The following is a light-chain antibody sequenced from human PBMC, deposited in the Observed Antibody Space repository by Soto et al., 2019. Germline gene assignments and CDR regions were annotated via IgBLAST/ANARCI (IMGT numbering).Light chain of an antibody. CDR1: QSVYTY. Sequence: EIVLTQPPATLSLSPGERATLSCRASQSVYTYLAWYQQKPGQAPRLLIYDASNRATGIPARFSGSGSGTDFTLTISSLEPEDFAVYYCQQRSNWPPTFGQGTRLEIK. CDR3: QQRSNWPPT. CDR2: DAS. J-gene: IGKJ5*01. V-gene: IGKV3-11*01.